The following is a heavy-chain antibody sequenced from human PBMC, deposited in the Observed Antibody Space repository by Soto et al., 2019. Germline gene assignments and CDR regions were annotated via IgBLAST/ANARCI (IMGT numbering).Heavy chain of an antibody. CDR2: IIPMLGTA. Sequence: QVQLVQSGAAVKKPESSVKVSCKAPGGTFSTYAISWVRQAPGQGLEWMGGIIPMLGTANYAQRFQDRVTITADESTNTVYMELSSLRSEDTAVYFCASGIQLWLRRINNGYSGWGQGTLVTVSS. CDR1: GGTFSTYA. CDR3: ASGIQLWLRRINNGYSG. J-gene: IGHJ4*02. D-gene: IGHD5-18*01. V-gene: IGHV1-69*12.